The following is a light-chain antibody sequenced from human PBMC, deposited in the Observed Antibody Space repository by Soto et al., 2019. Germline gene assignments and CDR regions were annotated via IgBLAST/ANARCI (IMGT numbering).Light chain of an antibody. V-gene: IGLV1-51*01. J-gene: IGLJ2*01. CDR3: GTWDSSLSAGV. CDR2: ENN. Sequence: QSVLTQPPSVSAAPGQKVTISCSGFSSNIGYNYVSWYQQVPGTAPKLLIYENNKRPSGIPDRFSGSKSGTSATLDITGLQTGDEADYYCGTWDSSLSAGVFGGGTKLTVL. CDR1: SSNIGYNY.